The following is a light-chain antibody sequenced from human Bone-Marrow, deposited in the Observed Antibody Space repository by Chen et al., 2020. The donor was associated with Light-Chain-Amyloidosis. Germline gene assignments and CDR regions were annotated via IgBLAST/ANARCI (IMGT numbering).Light chain of an antibody. V-gene: IGLV2-11*01. CDR2: DVS. CDR3: CSYAGSYIWV. J-gene: IGLJ3*02. Sequence: QSALTQPRSVSGSPGQSVTISCTGTSSDVGGYNYVSWYQQHPGKAPKLMIFDVSKRPSGVPDRFSGSKSGNTASLTLSGLQAEDEADSYCCSYAGSYIWVFGGGTKLTVL. CDR1: SSDVGGYNY.